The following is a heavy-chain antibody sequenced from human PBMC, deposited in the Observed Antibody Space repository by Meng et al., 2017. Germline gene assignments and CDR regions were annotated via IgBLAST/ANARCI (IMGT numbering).Heavy chain of an antibody. D-gene: IGHD3-10*01. CDR1: ASSVSSCSYY. V-gene: IGHV4-61*01. Sequence: VRLQEPGPGLGWPSAHLSLTCTVLASSVSSCSYYWSWIRQPPGNGLEWIGYIYYSGSTNYNPSLKSRVTISVDTSKNQFSLKLSSVTAADTAVYYCVRAPGYYGSGAVDYWGQGTLVTVSS. CDR3: VRAPGYYGSGAVDY. CDR2: IYYSGST. J-gene: IGHJ4*02.